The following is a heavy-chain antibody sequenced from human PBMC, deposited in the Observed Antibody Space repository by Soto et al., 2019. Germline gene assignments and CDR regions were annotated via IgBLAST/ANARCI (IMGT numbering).Heavy chain of an antibody. CDR3: ARDSYSSATH. J-gene: IGHJ4*01. CDR2: ISNDGSDT. Sequence: EVQLVESGGGLVQPGGSLRLSCAASGLPFGDNWMHWVRQAPGKGLVWVSRISNDGSDTTYADSVWGRFTVSRDNAKNTLYLQMNGLRADDSSVYYCARDSYSSATHWGHGTLVTVSS. V-gene: IGHV3-74*01. D-gene: IGHD4-4*01. CDR1: GLPFGDNW.